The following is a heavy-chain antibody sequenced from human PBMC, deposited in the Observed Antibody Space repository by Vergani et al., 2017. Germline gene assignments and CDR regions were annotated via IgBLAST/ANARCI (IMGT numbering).Heavy chain of an antibody. Sequence: QVQLVESGGGVVQPGRSLRLSCAASGFTFSSYAMHWVRQAPGKGLEWVAVISYDGSNKYYADSVKGRFTISRDNSKNTLYLQMNSLRAEDTAVYYCAKRGYSSSLYYYYYMDVWGKGTTVTVSS. CDR3: AKRGYSSSLYYYYYMDV. D-gene: IGHD6-6*01. CDR2: ISYDGSNK. J-gene: IGHJ6*03. V-gene: IGHV3-30-3*02. CDR1: GFTFSSYA.